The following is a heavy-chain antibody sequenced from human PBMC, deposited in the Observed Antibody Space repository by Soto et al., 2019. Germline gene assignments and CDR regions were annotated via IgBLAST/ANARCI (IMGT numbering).Heavy chain of an antibody. J-gene: IGHJ4*02. V-gene: IGHV3-73*01. CDR1: GFTFSGSA. D-gene: IGHD2-21*02. CDR3: TSRVEGDPFDY. Sequence: GGSLRLSCAASGFTFSGSAMHWVRQASGKGLEWVGRIRSKANGYATAYAASVKGRFTISRDDSKNTAYLQLNSLKTEDTAVYYCTSRVEGDPFDYWGQGTLVTVSS. CDR2: IRSKANGYAT.